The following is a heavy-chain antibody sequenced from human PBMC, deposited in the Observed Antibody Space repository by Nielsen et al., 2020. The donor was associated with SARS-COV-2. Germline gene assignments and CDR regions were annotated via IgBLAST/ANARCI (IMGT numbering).Heavy chain of an antibody. CDR3: ARHWREGATFYWFFDL. J-gene: IGHJ2*01. CDR1: GFTFSSYW. CDR2: IKQDGSEK. V-gene: IGHV3-7*03. D-gene: IGHD1-26*01. Sequence: GESLKISCAASGFTFSSYWMSWVRQAPGKGLEWVANIKQDGSEKYYVDSVKGRFTISRDNSKKTLYLQMTSLRPEDTAVYYCARHWREGATFYWFFDLWGRGTLVTVSS.